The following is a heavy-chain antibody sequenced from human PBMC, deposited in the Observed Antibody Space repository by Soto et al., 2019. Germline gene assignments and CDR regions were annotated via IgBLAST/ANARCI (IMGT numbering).Heavy chain of an antibody. CDR2: ISYDGSNK. CDR1: GFTFSSYA. V-gene: IGHV3-30-3*01. Sequence: GGSLRLSCAASGFTFSSYAMHWVRQAPGKGLEWVAVISYDGSNKYYADSVKGRFTISRDNSKNTLYLQMNSLRAEDTAVYYCARGLVPAAQYYYYGMDVWGQGTTVTVSS. CDR3: ARGLVPAAQYYYYGMDV. D-gene: IGHD2-2*01. J-gene: IGHJ6*02.